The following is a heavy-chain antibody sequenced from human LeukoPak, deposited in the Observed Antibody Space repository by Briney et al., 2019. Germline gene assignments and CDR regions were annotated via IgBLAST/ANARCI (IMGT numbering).Heavy chain of an antibody. D-gene: IGHD3-10*01. CDR2: IGGSGGST. CDR3: AKYRGVGDSYDL. J-gene: IGHJ5*02. V-gene: IGHV3-23*01. CDR1: GFPFSKNA. Sequence: GGSLRLSCAASGFPFSKNAMSWVRQAPGKGLEWVSSIGGSGGSTYYADAVKGRLTISRDTSKNTLYLQMNSLRAEDAAVYYCAKYRGVGDSYDLWGQGTLVTVSS.